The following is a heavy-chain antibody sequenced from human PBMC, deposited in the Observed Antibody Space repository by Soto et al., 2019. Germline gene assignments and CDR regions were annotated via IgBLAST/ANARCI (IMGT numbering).Heavy chain of an antibody. V-gene: IGHV3-53*04. CDR2: IYSGGST. CDR3: ARDREAAAGPYYYYYMDV. CDR1: GFTVSSNY. D-gene: IGHD6-13*01. J-gene: IGHJ6*03. Sequence: EVQLVESGGGLVQPGGSLRLSCAASGFTVSSNYMSWVRQAPGKGLEWVSVIYSGGSTYYADSVKGRFTISRHNSKNTLYLQMNSLRAEDTAVYYCARDREAAAGPYYYYYMDVWGKGTTVTVS.